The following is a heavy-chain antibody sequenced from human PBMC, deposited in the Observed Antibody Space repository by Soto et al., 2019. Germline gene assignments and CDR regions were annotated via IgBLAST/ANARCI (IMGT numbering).Heavy chain of an antibody. CDR2: IYPGDSDT. D-gene: IGHD6-13*01. CDR3: ARFGAGNGMDV. CDR1: GYSFTRYW. V-gene: IGHV5-51*01. Sequence: GESLTISSRSSGYSFTRYWIGWVRQMPGKGLEWMGIIYPGDSDTRYSPSFQGRVTISADKSISTAYLQWSSLKASDTAMYYCARFGAGNGMDVWGQGTTVPVSS. J-gene: IGHJ6*02.